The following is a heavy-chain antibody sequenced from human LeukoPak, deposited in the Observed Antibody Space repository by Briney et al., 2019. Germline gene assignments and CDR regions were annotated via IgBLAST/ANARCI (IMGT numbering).Heavy chain of an antibody. D-gene: IGHD6-13*01. V-gene: IGHV1-69*13. J-gene: IGHJ4*02. CDR1: GYTFTSYG. CDR3: AREAPGIAAAGTMVY. CDR2: IIPIFGTA. Sequence: SVTVSCKASGYTFTSYGISWVRQAPGQGLEWMGGIIPIFGTANYAQKFQGRVTITADESTSTAYMELSSLRSEDTAVYYCAREAPGIAAAGTMVYWGQGTLVTVSS.